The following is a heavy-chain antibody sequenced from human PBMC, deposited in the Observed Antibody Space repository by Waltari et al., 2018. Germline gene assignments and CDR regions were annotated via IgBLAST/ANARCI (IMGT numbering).Heavy chain of an antibody. V-gene: IGHV1-69*05. CDR2: IIPIFGTX. CDR3: ASPVXXMFXSAFXI. Sequence: QVQLVQSGAEVKXXGSSVKXSXKXSGXXXXSYAISWVRXXXGQGLEWMGGIIPIFGTXNYAQKFQGRVTITTDESTSTAYMELXXLXSEDTAVXYCASPVXXMFXSAFXIWGQGTMXXXXS. D-gene: IGHD3-10*02. J-gene: IGHJ3*02. CDR1: GXXXXSYA.